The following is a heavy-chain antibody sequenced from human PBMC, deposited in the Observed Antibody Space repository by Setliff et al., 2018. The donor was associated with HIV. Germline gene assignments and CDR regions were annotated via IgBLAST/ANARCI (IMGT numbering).Heavy chain of an antibody. CDR1: GFTFSSYW. V-gene: IGHV3-74*01. Sequence: LKISWAASGFTFSSYWMHWVRQVPGKGRVWVSRINSDGSSTNYADSVKGRFTISRDSAKNTLYLQMNSLRAKDTAVYYCARANYYGSGSYVYYFDYWGQGTLVTVSS. CDR3: ARANYYGSGSYVYYFDY. D-gene: IGHD3-10*01. J-gene: IGHJ4*02. CDR2: INSDGSST.